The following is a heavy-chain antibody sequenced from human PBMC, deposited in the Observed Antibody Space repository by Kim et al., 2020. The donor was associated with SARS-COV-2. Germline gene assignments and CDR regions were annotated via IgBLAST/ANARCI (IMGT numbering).Heavy chain of an antibody. J-gene: IGHJ4*02. V-gene: IGHV4-34*01. CDR3: ARTRGVGATGRFDY. CDR2: INHSGST. Sequence: SETLSLTCAFYGGSFSGYYWSWIRQPPGKGLEWIGEINHSGSTNYNPSLKSRVTISVDTSKNQFSLKLSSVTAADTAVYYCARTRGVGATGRFDYWGQGTLVTVSS. D-gene: IGHD1-26*01. CDR1: GGSFSGYY.